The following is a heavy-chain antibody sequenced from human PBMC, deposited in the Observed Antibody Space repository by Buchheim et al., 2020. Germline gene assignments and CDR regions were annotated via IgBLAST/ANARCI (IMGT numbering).Heavy chain of an antibody. D-gene: IGHD6-19*01. V-gene: IGHV4-39*01. CDR3: ARQSVHSSGWYESGGWFDP. J-gene: IGHJ5*02. Sequence: QLQLQESGPGLVKPSETLSLTCTVSGGSISSSSYYWGWIRQPPGKGLEWIGSIYYSGSTYYNPSLKSRVTISVDTSKNQFSLKLSSVTAADTAVYYCARQSVHSSGWYESGGWFDPWGQGTL. CDR1: GGSISSSSYY. CDR2: IYYSGST.